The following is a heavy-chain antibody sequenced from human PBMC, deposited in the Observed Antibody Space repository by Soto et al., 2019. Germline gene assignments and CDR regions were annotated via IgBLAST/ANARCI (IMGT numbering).Heavy chain of an antibody. CDR3: ARDLGYCSSTSCHYFDY. J-gene: IGHJ4*02. CDR2: IWYDGSNK. CDR1: GFTFSSYG. D-gene: IGHD2-2*01. V-gene: IGHV3-33*01. Sequence: GGSLRLSCAASGFTFSSYGMHWVRQAPGKGLEWVAVIWYDGSNKYYADSVKGRFTISRDNSKNTLYLQMNSLRAEDTAVYYCARDLGYCSSTSCHYFDYWGQGTLVTVSS.